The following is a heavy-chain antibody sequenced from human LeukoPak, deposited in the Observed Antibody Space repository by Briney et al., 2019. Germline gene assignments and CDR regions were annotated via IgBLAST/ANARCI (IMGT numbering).Heavy chain of an antibody. CDR2: IYYSGST. CDR1: GGSISSYY. CDR3: ARNVDIVATIEWWFDP. Sequence: SETLSLTCTVSGGSISSYYWSWIRQPPGKGLEWIGYIYYSGSTNYNLSLKSRVTISVDTSKNQFSLKLSSVTAADTAVYYCARNVDIVATIEWWFDPWGQGTLVTVSS. D-gene: IGHD5-12*01. J-gene: IGHJ5*02. V-gene: IGHV4-59*01.